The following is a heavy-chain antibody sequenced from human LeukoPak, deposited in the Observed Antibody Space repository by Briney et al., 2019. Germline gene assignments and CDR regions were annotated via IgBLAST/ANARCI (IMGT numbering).Heavy chain of an antibody. Sequence: PSETLSLTCTVSGGSISSSSYYWGWLRQPPGKGLEWIGSIYYSESTYYNPSLKSRVTITVHTSKNQFSLKLSSVTAADTTVYYCARSHIVAVTGFAFDIWGQGTLVTVSS. CDR2: IYYSEST. D-gene: IGHD2-21*02. CDR1: GGSISSSSYY. V-gene: IGHV4-39*01. J-gene: IGHJ3*02. CDR3: ARSHIVAVTGFAFDI.